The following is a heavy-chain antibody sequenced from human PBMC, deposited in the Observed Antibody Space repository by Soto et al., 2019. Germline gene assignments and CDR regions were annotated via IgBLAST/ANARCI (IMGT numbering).Heavy chain of an antibody. D-gene: IGHD2-21*02. CDR2: ISAYNGNT. J-gene: IGHJ5*02. CDR1: GYTFRNYG. CDR3: ARDRCGGDRYYRRIWFDP. V-gene: IGHV1-18*01. Sequence: QVQLVQSGAEVKKPGASVKVSCKSSGYTFRNYGISWVRQAPGQGLEWMGWISAYNGNTNDAQKLQDRGTLTTDTATSTAYMELRSLRSDDTAVYYCARDRCGGDRYYRRIWFDPWGQGTLVTVSS.